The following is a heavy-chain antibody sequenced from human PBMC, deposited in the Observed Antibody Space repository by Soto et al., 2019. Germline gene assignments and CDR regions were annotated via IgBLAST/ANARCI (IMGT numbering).Heavy chain of an antibody. D-gene: IGHD6-13*01. CDR1: GYSIRNGYY. CDR3: ARAAAGSLDY. V-gene: IGHV4-38-2*02. Sequence: SETLSLTCTVSGYSIRNGYYWGWIRQPPGKGLEWIGTIYYSGSTYYNPSLKSRVTISVDTSKNQFSLKLSSVTAADPAVYYCARAAAGSLDYWGQGTLVTVSS. J-gene: IGHJ4*02. CDR2: IYYSGST.